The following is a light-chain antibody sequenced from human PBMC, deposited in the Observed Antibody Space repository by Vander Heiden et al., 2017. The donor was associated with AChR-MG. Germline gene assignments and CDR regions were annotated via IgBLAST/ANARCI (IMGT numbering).Light chain of an antibody. Sequence: EIVLIQSAATLSLSPGERATFPCRASQRVSSYLAWYQQKPGQAPRLLIYDASNRATGIPARFSGSGSGTDFTLTISSLEPEDFAVYYCQQRSNWPPITFGQGTRLEIK. J-gene: IGKJ5*01. CDR3: QQRSNWPPIT. CDR2: DAS. CDR1: QRVSSY. V-gene: IGKV3-11*01.